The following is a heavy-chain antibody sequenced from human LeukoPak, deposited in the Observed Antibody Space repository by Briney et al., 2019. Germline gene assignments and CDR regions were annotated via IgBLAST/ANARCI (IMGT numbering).Heavy chain of an antibody. V-gene: IGHV1-69*06. Sequence: EASVTVSCKASGGTFSSYAISWVRQAPGQGLESMGGIIPIFGTANYAQKLQGRVTITADKSTSTAYMELSSLRSEDTAVYYCARGPDIVVVPAAHAGGDYYYGMDVWGKGTTVTVSS. D-gene: IGHD2-2*01. J-gene: IGHJ6*04. CDR1: GGTFSSYA. CDR3: ARGPDIVVVPAAHAGGDYYYGMDV. CDR2: IIPIFGTA.